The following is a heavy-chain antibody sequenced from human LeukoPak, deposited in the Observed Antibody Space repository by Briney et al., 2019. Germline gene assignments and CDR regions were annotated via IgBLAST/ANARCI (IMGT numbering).Heavy chain of an antibody. CDR3: ARGEYFDWLVEPPSDY. CDR1: GYTFTSYA. J-gene: IGHJ4*02. V-gene: IGHV1-3*01. CDR2: INAGNGNT. Sequence: ASVTVSCTASGYTFTSYAMHWVRQAPGQRLEWMGWINAGNGNTKYSQKFQGRVTITRDTSASTAYMELSSLRSEDTAVYYCARGEYFDWLVEPPSDYWGQGTLVTVSS. D-gene: IGHD3-9*01.